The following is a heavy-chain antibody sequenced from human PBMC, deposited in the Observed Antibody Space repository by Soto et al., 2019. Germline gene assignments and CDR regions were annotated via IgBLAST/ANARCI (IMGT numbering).Heavy chain of an antibody. Sequence: GASVKVSCKASGGTFSSYAISWVRQAPGQGLEWMGGIIPIFGTANCAQKFQGRVTITADESTSTAYMELSSLRSEDTAVYYCARGAETIFGVAYYYYGMDVWGQGTTVTVSS. CDR1: GGTFSSYA. D-gene: IGHD3-3*01. CDR2: IIPIFGTA. CDR3: ARGAETIFGVAYYYYGMDV. V-gene: IGHV1-69*13. J-gene: IGHJ6*02.